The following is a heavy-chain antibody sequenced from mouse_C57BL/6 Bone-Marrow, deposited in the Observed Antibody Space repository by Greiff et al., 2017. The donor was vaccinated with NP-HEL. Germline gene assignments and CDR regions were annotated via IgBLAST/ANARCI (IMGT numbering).Heavy chain of an antibody. J-gene: IGHJ1*03. Sequence: EVKVVESGGGLVQPGGSLKLSCAASGFTFSDYYMYWVRQTPEKRLEWVAYISNGGGSTYYPDTVKGRFTISRDNAKNTLYLQMSRLKSEDTAMYYCARHGSHYYGSSYWYFDVWGTGTTVTVSS. CDR1: GFTFSDYY. CDR3: ARHGSHYYGSSYWYFDV. CDR2: ISNGGGST. D-gene: IGHD1-1*01. V-gene: IGHV5-12*01.